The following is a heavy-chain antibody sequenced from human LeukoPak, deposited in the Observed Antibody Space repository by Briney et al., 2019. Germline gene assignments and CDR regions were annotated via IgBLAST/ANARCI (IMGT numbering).Heavy chain of an antibody. J-gene: IGHJ4*02. Sequence: ASVNVSCKTSGYTFFAYYMHWVRQAPGQGPEWMGWINPNSGGTNSAQKFQGRVTMTRDTSISTYYIELSSLGSDDTAVYYCARDDDSGSAFDYWGQGTLVTVSS. CDR2: INPNSGGT. CDR3: ARDDDSGSAFDY. V-gene: IGHV1-2*02. CDR1: GYTFFAYY. D-gene: IGHD1-26*01.